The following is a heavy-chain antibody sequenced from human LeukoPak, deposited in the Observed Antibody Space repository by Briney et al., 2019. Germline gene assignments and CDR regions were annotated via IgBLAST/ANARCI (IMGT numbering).Heavy chain of an antibody. CDR2: IYYSGST. D-gene: IGHD1-7*01. V-gene: IGHV4-61*01. Sequence: SETLSLTCTVSGGSVSSGSYYWSWIRQPPGKGLEWIGYIYYSGSTYYNPSLKSRVTISVDTSKNQFSLKLSSVTAADTAVYYCARDGVGLLDYWGQGTLVTVSS. J-gene: IGHJ4*02. CDR1: GGSVSSGSYY. CDR3: ARDGVGLLDY.